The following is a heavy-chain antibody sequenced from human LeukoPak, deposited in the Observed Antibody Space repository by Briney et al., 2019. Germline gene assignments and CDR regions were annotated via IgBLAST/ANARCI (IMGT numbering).Heavy chain of an antibody. Sequence: GGSLRLSCAAYGFTFSSYAMSLVRQAPGKGLEWVSAISGGGGTTYYADSVKGRFTISRDNSKNSLYLQMKSLRDEDTAVYYCAKDAGASSGWYPWGQGTLVTVSS. D-gene: IGHD6-19*01. CDR2: ISGGGGTT. CDR1: GFTFSSYA. CDR3: AKDAGASSGWYP. J-gene: IGHJ5*02. V-gene: IGHV3-23*01.